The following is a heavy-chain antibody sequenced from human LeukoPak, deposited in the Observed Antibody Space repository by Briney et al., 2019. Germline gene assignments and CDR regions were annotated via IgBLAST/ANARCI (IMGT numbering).Heavy chain of an antibody. CDR1: GFTFSSYW. V-gene: IGHV3-7*01. J-gene: IGHJ4*02. CDR2: IKQDGSEK. D-gene: IGHD3-22*01. Sequence: PGGSLRLSCAASGFTFSSYWMSWVRQAPGKGLEWVANIKQDGSEKYYVDSVKGRFTISRDNAKNSLYPQMNSLRAEDTAVYYCARDRGYYDSSGSYYCDYWGQGTLVTVSS. CDR3: ARDRGYYDSSGSYYCDY.